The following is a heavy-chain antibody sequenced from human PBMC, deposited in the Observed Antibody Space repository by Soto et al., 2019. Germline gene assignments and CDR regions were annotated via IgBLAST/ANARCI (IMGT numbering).Heavy chain of an antibody. V-gene: IGHV1-58*01. J-gene: IGHJ6*02. CDR3: AADSEGGVVVEYYGMDV. Sequence: QMQLVQSGPEVKKPGTSVKVSCKASGFTFTSSAVQWVRQARGQRLEWIGWIVVGSGNTNYAQKFQERVTITRDMSTSTAYMELSSLRSEDTAVYYCAADSEGGVVVEYYGMDVWGQGTTVTVSS. D-gene: IGHD3-22*01. CDR1: GFTFTSSA. CDR2: IVVGSGNT.